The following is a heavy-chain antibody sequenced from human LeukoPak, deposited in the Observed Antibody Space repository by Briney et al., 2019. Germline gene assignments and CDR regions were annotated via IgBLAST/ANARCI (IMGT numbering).Heavy chain of an antibody. V-gene: IGHV1-2*02. CDR1: GYTFTGYY. J-gene: IGHJ3*01. Sequence: ASVTVSCKASGYTFTGYYMHWVRQAPGQGLDWMGWINPNSGGTNYAQKFQGRVTMTRDTSISTAYMELSRLRSDDTAVYYCAREERYCGGDCYPTAWGSWGQGRMVTVHS. CDR3: AREERYCGGDCYPTAWGS. D-gene: IGHD2-21*02. CDR2: INPNSGGT.